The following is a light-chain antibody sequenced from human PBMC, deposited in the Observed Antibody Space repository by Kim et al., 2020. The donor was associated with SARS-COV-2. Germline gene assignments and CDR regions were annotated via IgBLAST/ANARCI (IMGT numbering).Light chain of an antibody. J-gene: IGKJ1*01. CDR2: GAS. CDR3: QQYVTSPRT. V-gene: IGKV3-20*01. Sequence: EIVLTQSPGILSLSPGERATLSCRASQSVSSNFLAWYQQKPGQAPRLFIYGASSRATGIPDRFSGSGSGTHFTLTISRLEPEDFAVYYCQQYVTSPRTFGQGTKVDIK. CDR1: QSVSSNF.